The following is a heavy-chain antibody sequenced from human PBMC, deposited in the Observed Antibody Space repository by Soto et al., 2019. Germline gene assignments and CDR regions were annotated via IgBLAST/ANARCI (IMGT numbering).Heavy chain of an antibody. CDR3: ARGLIGPPSSFDY. V-gene: IGHV1-69*13. J-gene: IGHJ4*02. Sequence: GASVKVSCKASGGTFSSYAISWVGQAPGQGLEWMGGIIPIFGTANYAQKFQGRVTITADESTSTAYMELSSLRSEDTAVYYCARGLIGPPSSFDYWGQGTLVTVSS. D-gene: IGHD3-16*01. CDR1: GGTFSSYA. CDR2: IIPIFGTA.